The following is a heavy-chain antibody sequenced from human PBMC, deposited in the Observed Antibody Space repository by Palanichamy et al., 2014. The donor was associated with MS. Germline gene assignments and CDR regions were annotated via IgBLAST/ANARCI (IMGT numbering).Heavy chain of an antibody. J-gene: IGHJ3*02. CDR1: GFTFNRYT. Sequence: EVQLVESGGGLVKPGGSLGLSCAASGFTFNRYTMNWVRQAPGKGLEWVSSITSESSFIYYGDSVQGRFTISRDNAKNSLYLQMNSLRAEDTAVYYCARDVLGHDAFDIWGQGTMVTVSS. CDR2: ITSESSFI. CDR3: ARDVLGHDAFDI. V-gene: IGHV3-21*02.